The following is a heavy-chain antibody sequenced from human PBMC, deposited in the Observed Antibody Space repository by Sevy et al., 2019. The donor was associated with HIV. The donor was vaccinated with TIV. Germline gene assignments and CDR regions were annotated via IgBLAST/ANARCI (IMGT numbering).Heavy chain of an antibody. J-gene: IGHJ4*02. CDR3: STRGGF. CDR2: IKSKTYGGTA. V-gene: IGHV3-15*01. CDR1: GITFSNGW. D-gene: IGHD1-26*01. Sequence: RGCLRLSCAASGITFSNGWMSWIRQAPGKGLEWVGRIKSKTYGGTADYAAPVKDRFTISRDDSKNTLYLKMNSLKTEDTAVYFCSTRGGFWGQGTVVTVSS.